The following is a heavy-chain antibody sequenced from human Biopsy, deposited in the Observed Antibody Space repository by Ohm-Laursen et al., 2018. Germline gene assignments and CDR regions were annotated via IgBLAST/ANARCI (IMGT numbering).Heavy chain of an antibody. CDR2: IDWAGDT. D-gene: IGHD1-26*01. V-gene: IGHV2-70*04. CDR3: ARASASQYYGVDV. CDR1: GFSFTTVGMR. J-gene: IGHJ6*02. Sequence: TQTLTLTCTFSGFSFTTVGMRVTWIRQAPGKALEWLAYIDWAGDTRYSASLKTRLSISKDTFKDRVVPTMTDIDPVDTATYYCARASASQYYGVDVWGQGTSVTVSS.